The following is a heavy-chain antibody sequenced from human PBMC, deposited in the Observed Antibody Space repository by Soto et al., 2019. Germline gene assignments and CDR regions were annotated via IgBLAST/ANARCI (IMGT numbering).Heavy chain of an antibody. J-gene: IGHJ4*02. CDR1: GGSISSGGYY. D-gene: IGHD3-22*01. Sequence: QVQLQESGPGLVKPSQTLSLTCTVSGGSISSGGYYWSWIRQHPGKGLEWIGYIYYSGSTYYNPSRKSQVTRPVDPSKNQFSLRLSSVPAADTAVYDCAREGGTMIVGWGQGALVTVSS. CDR3: AREGGTMIVG. CDR2: IYYSGST. V-gene: IGHV4-31*01.